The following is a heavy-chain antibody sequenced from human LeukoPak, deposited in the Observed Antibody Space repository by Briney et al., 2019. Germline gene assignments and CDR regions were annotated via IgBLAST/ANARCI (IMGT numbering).Heavy chain of an antibody. J-gene: IGHJ4*02. CDR2: ISDNGGST. CDR1: GFTFSSYA. V-gene: IGHV3-23*01. CDR3: AKPRSGWYPWDY. D-gene: IGHD6-19*01. Sequence: GGSLRLSCAASGFTFSSYAMSWVRQAPGVGLEWVSGISDNGGSTYHADSVKGRFTISRDNSKNTLYLQMNSLRAEDTAVYYCAKPRSGWYPWDYWGQGTLVTVSS.